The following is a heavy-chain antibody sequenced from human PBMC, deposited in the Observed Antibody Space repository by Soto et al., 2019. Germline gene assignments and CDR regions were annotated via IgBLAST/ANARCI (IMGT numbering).Heavy chain of an antibody. D-gene: IGHD3-3*01. V-gene: IGHV3-23*01. J-gene: IGHJ4*02. Sequence: GGSLRLSCAASGFTFSSYAMSWVRQAPGKGLEWVSAISGSGGSTYYADSVKGRFTISRDNSKNTLYLQMNSLRAEDTAVYYCAKGWNFWSGYYWGYFDYWGQGTLVTVSS. CDR1: GFTFSSYA. CDR2: ISGSGGST. CDR3: AKGWNFWSGYYWGYFDY.